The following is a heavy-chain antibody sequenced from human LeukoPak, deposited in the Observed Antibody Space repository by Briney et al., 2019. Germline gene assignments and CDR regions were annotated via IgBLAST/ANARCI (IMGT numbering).Heavy chain of an antibody. CDR2: IIPIFGTA. V-gene: IGHV1-69*13. CDR1: GDTFSSYA. CDR3: ARGGAPGDAFDV. D-gene: IGHD5-12*01. Sequence: SVKVSCKASGDTFSSYAISWVRQAPGQGLEWMGGIIPIFGTANYAQKFQGRVTITADESTSTAYMELSSLRSEDTAMYYCARGGAPGDAFDVWGQGTMLTVSS. J-gene: IGHJ3*01.